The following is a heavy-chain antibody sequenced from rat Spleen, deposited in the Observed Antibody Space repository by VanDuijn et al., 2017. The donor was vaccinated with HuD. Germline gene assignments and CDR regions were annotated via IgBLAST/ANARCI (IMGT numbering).Heavy chain of an antibody. Sequence: EVQLVESGGGLVQXXXPLXXSCAASXXXFXXXWLXXXRQXXXEGVEWIGSINPDRSSTYYPEPVKGLFVISKDNAKNTGYLQMNNLRSEDTAIYYCTSRGSNYRNWFANWGQGTLVTVSS. CDR1: XXXFXXXW. V-gene: IGHV5-35*01. CDR3: TSRGSNYRNWFAN. CDR2: INPDRSST. J-gene: IGHJ3*01. D-gene: IGHD1-10*01.